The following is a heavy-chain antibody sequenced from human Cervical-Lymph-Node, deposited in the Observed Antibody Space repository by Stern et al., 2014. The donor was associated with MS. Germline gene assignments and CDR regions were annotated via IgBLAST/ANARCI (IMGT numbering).Heavy chain of an antibody. V-gene: IGHV3-53*01. CDR3: ARTAATRHFDH. J-gene: IGHJ4*02. Sequence: EVQLVESGGGLIQPGGSLRLSCVASGFTVSTTFMSWVRQAPGKGLGWVSVVYGVGHTYYADSVKGRFTIARDISKNTLFLQMDSLRGEDTAVYYCARTAATRHFDHWGQGSLVTVSP. CDR2: VYGVGHT. D-gene: IGHD2-2*01. CDR1: GFTVSTTF.